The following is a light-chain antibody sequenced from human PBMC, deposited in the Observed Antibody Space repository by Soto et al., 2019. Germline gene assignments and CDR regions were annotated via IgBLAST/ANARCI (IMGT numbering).Light chain of an antibody. Sequence: TLSLSPGDRATLSCRASQSVTNFLAYYQQKPGQTPRLLIYDATNRATGIPARFSGGGSGTDFTLTISSLEPENFVLYYCQQRRNWLTFGGGTKVDIK. CDR1: QSVTNF. V-gene: IGKV3-11*01. CDR3: QQRRNWLT. CDR2: DAT. J-gene: IGKJ4*01.